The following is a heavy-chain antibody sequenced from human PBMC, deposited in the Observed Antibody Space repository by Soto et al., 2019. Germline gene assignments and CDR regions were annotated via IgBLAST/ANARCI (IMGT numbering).Heavy chain of an antibody. V-gene: IGHV1-69*13. Sequence: ASVKVSCKASGGTFSSYAISWVRQAPGQGLEWMGGIIPIFGTANYAQKFQGRVTITADESTSTADMELSSLRSEDTAVYYCARGNSGSYAPFDIWGQGTMVTVSS. CDR2: IIPIFGTA. D-gene: IGHD1-26*01. CDR3: ARGNSGSYAPFDI. CDR1: GGTFSSYA. J-gene: IGHJ3*02.